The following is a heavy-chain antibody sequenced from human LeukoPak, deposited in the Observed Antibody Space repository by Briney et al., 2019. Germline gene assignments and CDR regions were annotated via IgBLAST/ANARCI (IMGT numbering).Heavy chain of an antibody. CDR2: IYYSGST. Sequence: SETLSLTCTVSGGSISSSSYYWGWIRQPPGKGLEWIGSIYYSGSTYYNPSLKSRVTISVDTSKNQFSLKLSSVTAADTAVYYCARVTLRSGWLPTAYYFDYWGQGTLVTVS. J-gene: IGHJ4*02. CDR1: GGSISSSSYY. V-gene: IGHV4-39*01. D-gene: IGHD6-19*01. CDR3: ARVTLRSGWLPTAYYFDY.